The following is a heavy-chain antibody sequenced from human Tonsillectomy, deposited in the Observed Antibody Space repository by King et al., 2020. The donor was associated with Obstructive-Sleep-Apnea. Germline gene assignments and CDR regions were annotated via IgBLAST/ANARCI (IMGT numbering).Heavy chain of an antibody. CDR1: GFTFSSYG. CDR3: ARDLNYDSSGYSH. V-gene: IGHV3-33*01. Sequence: VQLVESGGGVVQPGRSLRLSCAASGFTFSSYGMHWVRQAPGKGLEWVAVIWYDGSNKYYADSVNGRFTISRDNSKNTLYLQMNSLRAEDTAVYYCARDLNYDSSGYSHWGQGTLVTVSS. CDR2: IWYDGSNK. D-gene: IGHD3-22*01. J-gene: IGHJ4*02.